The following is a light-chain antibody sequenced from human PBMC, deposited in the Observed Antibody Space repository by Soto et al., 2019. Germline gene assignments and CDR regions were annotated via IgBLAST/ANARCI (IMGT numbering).Light chain of an antibody. V-gene: IGKV1-39*01. Sequence: DILMTQSPSSLSASVGDRVTITCRASQSISRYLNWYQPKPGKAPKLLIYAASSLQSGVPSRFSGSGSGTDFTLTISSLQPEDFATYYCQQSNSIPYTFGQGTKLEIK. CDR1: QSISRY. J-gene: IGKJ2*01. CDR2: AAS. CDR3: QQSNSIPYT.